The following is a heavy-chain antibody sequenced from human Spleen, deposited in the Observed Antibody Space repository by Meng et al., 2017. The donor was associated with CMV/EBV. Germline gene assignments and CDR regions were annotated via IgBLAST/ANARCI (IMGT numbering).Heavy chain of an antibody. CDR1: GFNFDNYV. J-gene: IGHJ4*02. CDR2: ITKDGTTK. D-gene: IGHD5-24*01. V-gene: IGHV3-30*04. CDR3: AKEGQEMKQSFDH. Sequence: GGSLRLSCAASGFNFDNYVAHWVRQAPGKGLEWVAVITKDGTTKFYADSVKGRFTISRDNSKNALFLQMNSLRTDDTAVHYCAKEGQEMKQSFDHWGLGTLVTVSS.